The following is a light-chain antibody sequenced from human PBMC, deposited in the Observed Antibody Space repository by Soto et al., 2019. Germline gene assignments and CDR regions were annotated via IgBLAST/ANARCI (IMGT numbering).Light chain of an antibody. V-gene: IGKV1-5*03. CDR1: HSISSW. CDR2: KAS. CDR3: QQYHSYWT. J-gene: IGKJ1*01. Sequence: DIQMTLSPSTLSASVGDRVTITCRASHSISSWLAWYQHKPGKXPXXLIYKASSLESGVPSRFTGIGSGTEFTLPISSLQPDDYATYDCQQYHSYWTFGQGTKVDIK.